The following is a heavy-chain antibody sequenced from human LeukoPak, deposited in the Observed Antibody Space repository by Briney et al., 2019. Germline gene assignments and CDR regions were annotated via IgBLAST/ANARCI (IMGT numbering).Heavy chain of an antibody. J-gene: IGHJ5*02. CDR1: GGSISSYY. CDR3: ARSRWFDP. Sequence: SGTLSLTCTVSGGSISSYYWSWIRQPPGKGLEWIGYIPYSGSTNYNPSLKSRVTISVDTSKNQFSLKLTSVTAADTAVYYCARSRWFDPWGQGTLVTVSS. V-gene: IGHV4-59*01. CDR2: IPYSGST.